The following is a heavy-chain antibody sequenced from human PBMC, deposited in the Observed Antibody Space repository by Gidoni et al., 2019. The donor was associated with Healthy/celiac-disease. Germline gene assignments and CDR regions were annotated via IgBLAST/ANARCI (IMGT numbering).Heavy chain of an antibody. CDR2: ISYDGSNK. Sequence: QVQLVESGGGVVQPGRSLRLSCAASGFPFRSYAMHWVRQAPGKGLEWVAVISYDGSNKYYADSVKGRFTIPRDNSKNTLYLQMNSLRAEDTAVYYCARDLHSGDYYYGMDVWGQGTTVTVSS. D-gene: IGHD2-15*01. CDR1: GFPFRSYA. J-gene: IGHJ6*02. CDR3: ARDLHSGDYYYGMDV. V-gene: IGHV3-30-3*01.